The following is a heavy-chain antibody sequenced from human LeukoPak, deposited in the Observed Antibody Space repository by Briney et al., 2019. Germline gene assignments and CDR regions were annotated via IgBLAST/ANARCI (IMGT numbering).Heavy chain of an antibody. V-gene: IGHV3-23*01. J-gene: IGHJ5*02. D-gene: IGHD3-10*01. CDR2: ISGSGGNT. Sequence: ETLSLTCAVSGGSISSGGYSWSWVRQAPGKGLEWVSSISGSGGNTYYADSVKGRFTISRDYSKNTLYLQMNSLRTEETAVYYCAKGPAMVRGTFDPWGQGTLVTVSS. CDR3: AKGPAMVRGTFDP. CDR1: GGSISSGGYS.